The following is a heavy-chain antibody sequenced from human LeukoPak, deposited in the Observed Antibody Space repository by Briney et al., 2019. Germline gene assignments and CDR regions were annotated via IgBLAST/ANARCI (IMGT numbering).Heavy chain of an antibody. D-gene: IGHD1-26*01. CDR2: INPNSGGT. J-gene: IGHJ4*02. V-gene: IGHV1-2*02. Sequence: GASVKVSCKASGYTFTGYYMHWVRQAPGQGLEWMGWINPNSGGTNYAQKFQGRVTMTRDTSISTAYMELGSLRTDDTAVYYCAREGLSGTKTLLFDYWGQGTLVAVSS. CDR3: AREGLSGTKTLLFDY. CDR1: GYTFTGYY.